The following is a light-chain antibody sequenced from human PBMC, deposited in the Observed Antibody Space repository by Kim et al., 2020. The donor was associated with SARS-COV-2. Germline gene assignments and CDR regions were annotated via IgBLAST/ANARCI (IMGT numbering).Light chain of an antibody. J-gene: IGKJ3*01. CDR1: QSISSY. Sequence: DIQMTQSPSSLSASVGDRVTITCRASQSISSYLNWYQQKPGKAPKLLIYAASSLQSGVPSRFSGSGSGTDFTLTISSLQPVDFATYYCQQRFTFGPGTKVDIK. CDR2: AAS. CDR3: QQRFT. V-gene: IGKV1-39*01.